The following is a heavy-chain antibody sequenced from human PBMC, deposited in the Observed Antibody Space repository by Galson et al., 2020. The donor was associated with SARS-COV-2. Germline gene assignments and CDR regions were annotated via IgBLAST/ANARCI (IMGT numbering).Heavy chain of an antibody. CDR3: VRQSNDFWTGYINPNLDY. V-gene: IGHV5-51*01. J-gene: IGHJ4*02. CDR2: IYPGDSDT. CDR1: GYSFSSYW. D-gene: IGHD3-3*01. Sequence: GESLKISCKGSGYSFSSYWIGWVRQMPGKGLEWMGVIYPGDSDTRYSPSFQGQVSIYADRSISTAYLQWSSLKASDTAIYYCVRQSNDFWTGYINPNLDYWGQGTLVTVSS.